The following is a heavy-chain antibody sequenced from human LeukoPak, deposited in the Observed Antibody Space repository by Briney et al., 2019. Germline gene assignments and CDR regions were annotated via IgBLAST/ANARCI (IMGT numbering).Heavy chain of an antibody. CDR2: IYYSGST. D-gene: IGHD2-2*02. J-gene: IGHJ4*02. CDR3: ARGLGYCSSTSCYTIHYFDY. Sequence: SETLSLTCTVSGGSISSGDYYWSWIRQPPGKGLEWIGYIYYSGSTYYNPSLKSRVTISVDTSKNQFSLKLSSVTAAETAVYYCARGLGYCSSTSCYTIHYFDYWGQGTLVTVSS. CDR1: GGSISSGDYY. V-gene: IGHV4-30-4*08.